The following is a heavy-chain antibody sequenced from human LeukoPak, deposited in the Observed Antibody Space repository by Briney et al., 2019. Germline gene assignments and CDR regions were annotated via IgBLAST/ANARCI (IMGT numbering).Heavy chain of an antibody. CDR2: INHSGST. V-gene: IGHV4-39*07. Sequence: PSETLSLTCTVSGGSISSGGYYWSWIRQPPGKGLEWIGEINHSGSTNYNPSLKSRVTISVDTSKNQFSLKLSSVTAADTAVYYCARGQGITGTTYYFDYWGQGTLVTVSS. CDR1: GGSISSGGYY. D-gene: IGHD1-20*01. CDR3: ARGQGITGTTYYFDY. J-gene: IGHJ4*02.